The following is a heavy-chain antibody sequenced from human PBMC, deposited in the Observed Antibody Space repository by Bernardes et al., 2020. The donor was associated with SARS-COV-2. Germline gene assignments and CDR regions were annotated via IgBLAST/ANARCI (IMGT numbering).Heavy chain of an antibody. CDR3: SRGQLVLPAASSGGVDYYYYDMDV. D-gene: IGHD2-2*01. Sequence: SETLSLTCAVYGGSFSGYYWSWIRQPPGKGLEWIGEINHSGSTNYNPSLKSRVTISVDTSKNQFSLKLSSVTAADTAVYYCSRGQLVLPAASSGGVDYYYYDMDVWGQGTTVTVSS. CDR1: GGSFSGYY. V-gene: IGHV4-34*01. J-gene: IGHJ6*02. CDR2: INHSGST.